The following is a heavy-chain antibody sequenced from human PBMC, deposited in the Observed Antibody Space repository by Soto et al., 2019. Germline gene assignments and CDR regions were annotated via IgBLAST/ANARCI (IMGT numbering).Heavy chain of an antibody. CDR2: INAGNGNT. J-gene: IGHJ4*02. V-gene: IGHV1-3*01. Sequence: QVQLVQSGAEVKKPGASVKVSCKASGYTFTSYAMHWVRQAPGQRLEWMGWINAGNGNTKYSQKFQGRVTITRDTSASTASRELSSLRSEDTAVYYCARPKRRYSSGWYYWGQGTLVTVSS. CDR3: ARPKRRYSSGWYY. D-gene: IGHD6-19*01. CDR1: GYTFTSYA.